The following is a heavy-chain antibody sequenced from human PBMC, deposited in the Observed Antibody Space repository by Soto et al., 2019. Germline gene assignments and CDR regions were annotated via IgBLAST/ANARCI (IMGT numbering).Heavy chain of an antibody. CDR2: ITHSGST. D-gene: IGHD3-10*02. CDR3: ARSSVRGWSY. CDR1: GGSFSGYY. V-gene: IGHV4-34*01. Sequence: SSETLSLTCAVYGGSFSGYYLTWIRQPPGKGLEWIGEITHSGSTNYNPSLKSRVTISVDTSKNQFSLNLNSVTAADTAVYYCARSSVRGWSYWGQGTLVTVSS. J-gene: IGHJ4*02.